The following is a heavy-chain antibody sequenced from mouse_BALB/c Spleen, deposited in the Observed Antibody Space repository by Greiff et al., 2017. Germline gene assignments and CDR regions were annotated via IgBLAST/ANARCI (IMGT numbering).Heavy chain of an antibody. D-gene: IGHD2-3*01. CDR1: GYTFTSYD. V-gene: IGHV1S56*01. CDR2: IYPGDGST. J-gene: IGHJ4*01. Sequence: VQLQESGPELVKPGASVKISCKASGYTFTSYDINWVKQRPGQGLEWIGWIYPGDGSTKYNEKFKGKATLTADKSSSTAYMQLSSLTSENSAVYFCARNDGYPYAMDYWGQGTSVTVSS. CDR3: ARNDGYPYAMDY.